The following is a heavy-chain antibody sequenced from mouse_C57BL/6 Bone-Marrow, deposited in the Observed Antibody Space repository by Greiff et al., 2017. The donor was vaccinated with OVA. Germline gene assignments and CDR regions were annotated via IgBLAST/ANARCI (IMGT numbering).Heavy chain of an antibody. J-gene: IGHJ2*01. Sequence: EVKLVESGGDLVKPGGSLKLSCAASGFTFSSYGMSWVRQTPDKRLEWVATISSGGSYTYYPDNVKGRFTISRDNAKNTLYLQMSSLKSEDTAMYYGARQGYGNSPDYWGQGTTLTVTA. CDR2: ISSGGSYT. CDR3: ARQGYGNSPDY. V-gene: IGHV5-6*01. CDR1: GFTFSSYG. D-gene: IGHD2-1*01.